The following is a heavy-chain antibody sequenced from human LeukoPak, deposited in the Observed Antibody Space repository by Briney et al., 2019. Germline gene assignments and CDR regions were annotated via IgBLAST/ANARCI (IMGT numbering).Heavy chain of an antibody. CDR1: GFTVSSNY. V-gene: IGHV3-66*01. CDR2: IYAGGST. D-gene: IGHD2-2*01. CDR3: ARAVVGTSCYGY. J-gene: IGHJ4*02. Sequence: GGSLTLSCAASGFTVSSNYMSWVRQAPGKGLEWVSVIYAGGSTHYADSVKGRFTISRDNSKNTLYLQMNSLTAEDTAVYYCARAVVGTSCYGYWGQGTLVTVSS.